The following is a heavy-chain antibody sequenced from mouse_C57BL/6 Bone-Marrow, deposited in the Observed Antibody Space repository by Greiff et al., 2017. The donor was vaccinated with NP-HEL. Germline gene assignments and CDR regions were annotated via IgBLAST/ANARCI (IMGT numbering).Heavy chain of an antibody. CDR2: IDPETGGT. Sequence: QVQLQQSGAELVRPGASVTLSCKASGYTFTDYEMHWVKQTPVHGLEWIGAIDPETGGTAYNQKFKGKAILTADKSSSTAYMELRSLTSEDSAVYYCTSSYYSNSWYFDVWGTGTTVTVSS. V-gene: IGHV1-15*01. D-gene: IGHD2-5*01. CDR1: GYTFTDYE. J-gene: IGHJ1*03. CDR3: TSSYYSNSWYFDV.